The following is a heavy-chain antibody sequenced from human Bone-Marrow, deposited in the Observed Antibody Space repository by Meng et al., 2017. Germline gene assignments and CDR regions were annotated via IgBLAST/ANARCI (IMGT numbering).Heavy chain of an antibody. CDR1: GFTFSSYE. V-gene: IGHV3-48*03. CDR3: ARGGSGGSYKPEFDY. D-gene: IGHD2-15*01. Sequence: GESLKISCAASGFTFSSYEMNWVRQAPGKGLEWVSYISSSGSTIYYADSVKGRFTISRDNAKNSLYLQMNSLRAEDTAVYYCARGGSGGSYKPEFDYWGQETLVTVSS. J-gene: IGHJ4*02. CDR2: ISSSGSTI.